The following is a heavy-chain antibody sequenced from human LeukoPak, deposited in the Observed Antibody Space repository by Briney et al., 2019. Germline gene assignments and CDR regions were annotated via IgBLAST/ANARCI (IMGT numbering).Heavy chain of an antibody. V-gene: IGHV3-30*02. CDR2: IRYDGSEK. D-gene: IGHD2-2*01. Sequence: PGGSLRLSCAASGFTFSTYGMHWVRQPPGKGLELVAFIRYDGSEKYYADSVKGRFTISRDNSKNTPYLQMNSLRVGDTAVYYCAKDRGSTSSYDTSSYDIWGQGTMVTVSS. J-gene: IGHJ3*02. CDR1: GFTFSTYG. CDR3: AKDRGSTSSYDTSSYDI.